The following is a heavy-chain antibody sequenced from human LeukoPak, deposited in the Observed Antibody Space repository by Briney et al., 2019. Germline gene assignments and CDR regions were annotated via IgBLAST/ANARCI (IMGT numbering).Heavy chain of an antibody. CDR3: ARDSSSFLRRYYYGMDV. V-gene: IGHV1-18*01. CDR1: GYTFTSYG. J-gene: IGHJ6*02. CDR2: ISAYNGNT. D-gene: IGHD6-6*01. Sequence: ASVKVSCKASGYTFTSYGISWVRQAPGQGLEWMGWISAYNGNTNYAQKLQGRVTMTTDTSTSTAYMELRSLRSDDTAVYYCARDSSSFLRRYYYGMDVWGQGTTVTVSS.